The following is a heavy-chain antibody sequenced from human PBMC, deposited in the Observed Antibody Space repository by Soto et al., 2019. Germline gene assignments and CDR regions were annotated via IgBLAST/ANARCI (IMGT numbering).Heavy chain of an antibody. CDR2: TRNKANSYTT. Sequence: GGSLRLSCAASGFTFSDHYMDWVRQAPGKGLEWVGRTRNKANSYTTEYAASVKGRFTISRDDSKNSLYLQMNSLKTEDTAVYYCARAISHDYGDYVDYYYYMDVWGKGTTVTVSS. CDR1: GFTFSDHY. J-gene: IGHJ6*03. V-gene: IGHV3-72*01. D-gene: IGHD4-17*01. CDR3: ARAISHDYGDYVDYYYYMDV.